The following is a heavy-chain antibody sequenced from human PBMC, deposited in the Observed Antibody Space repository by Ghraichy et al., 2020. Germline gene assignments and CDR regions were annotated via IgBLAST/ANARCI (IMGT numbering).Heavy chain of an antibody. J-gene: IGHJ3*02. V-gene: IGHV4-4*07. CDR3: AVSGAFDT. Sequence: SETLSLTCTVSGGSISGYYWNWIRQPAGKGLEWIGRIYIRGTTKYNPSLKHRVTMSVDTSKDQFSLKLISVTASDTAVYYCAVSGAFDTWGQGTMVTVSS. CDR2: IYIRGTT. CDR1: GGSISGYY.